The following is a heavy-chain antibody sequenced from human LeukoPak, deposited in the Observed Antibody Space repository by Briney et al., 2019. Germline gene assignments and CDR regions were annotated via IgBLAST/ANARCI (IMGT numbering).Heavy chain of an antibody. J-gene: IGHJ3*02. V-gene: IGHV1-69*06. Sequence: SVKVSCKASGGTFSSYGISWVRQAPGQGLEWMGGIIPIFDTANYAQKFQGRVTIIADKSTSTAYMELSSLRSEDTAVYYCARAGYYYDSSGYYGAFDIWGQGTMVTVSS. CDR1: GGTFSSYG. CDR2: IIPIFDTA. CDR3: ARAGYYYDSSGYYGAFDI. D-gene: IGHD3-22*01.